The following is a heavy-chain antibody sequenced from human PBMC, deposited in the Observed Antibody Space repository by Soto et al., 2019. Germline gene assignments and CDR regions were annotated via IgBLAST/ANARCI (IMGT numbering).Heavy chain of an antibody. CDR2: ISSSGSTI. Sequence: QVQLVESGGGLVKPGGSLRLSCAASGFTFSDYYMSWIRQAPGKGLEWVSYISSSGSTIYYADSVKGRFTISRDNAKNSLYLQINSRRAEDTAVDYCQAWLLIYYYYYMDVWGKGTTVTVSS. CDR1: GFTFSDYY. J-gene: IGHJ6*03. V-gene: IGHV3-11*01. CDR3: QAWLLIYYYYYMDV. D-gene: IGHD3-22*01.